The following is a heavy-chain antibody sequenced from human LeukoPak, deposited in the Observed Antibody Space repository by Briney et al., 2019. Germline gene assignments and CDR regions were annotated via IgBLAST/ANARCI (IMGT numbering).Heavy chain of an antibody. CDR3: ARPRAYSSSLHDAFDI. CDR2: IKQDGSEK. V-gene: IGHV3-7*01. CDR1: GFTFSSYW. Sequence: GRSLRLSCAASGFTFSSYWMSWVRQAPGKGLEWVANIKQDGSEKYYVDSVKGRFTISRDNAKNSLYLQMNSLRAEDTAVYYCARPRAYSSSLHDAFDIWGQGTMVTVSS. J-gene: IGHJ3*02. D-gene: IGHD6-6*01.